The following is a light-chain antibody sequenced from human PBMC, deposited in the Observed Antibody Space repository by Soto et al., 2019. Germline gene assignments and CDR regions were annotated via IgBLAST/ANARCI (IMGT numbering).Light chain of an antibody. J-gene: IGKJ1*01. CDR2: DAS. Sequence: EIVLTQSPATLSFSPGGRSTLSCRSSQSVSSDLAWYQQKPGQAPSLLMFDASNRAAGIPARFSGSGSGTDFTLTISSLEPEDFAVYYCQQRSNWPWTFGQGTKVDIK. V-gene: IGKV3-11*01. CDR1: QSVSSD. CDR3: QQRSNWPWT.